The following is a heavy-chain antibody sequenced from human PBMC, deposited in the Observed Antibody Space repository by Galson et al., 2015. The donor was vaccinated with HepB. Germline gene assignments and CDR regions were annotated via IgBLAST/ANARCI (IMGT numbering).Heavy chain of an antibody. V-gene: IGHV4-39*01. D-gene: IGHD3-22*01. CDR2: IYYTGST. CDR3: ARGNYYYDSSGYLSFDY. J-gene: IGHJ4*02. Sequence: ETLSLTCTVSGGSVSSGSYYWGWIRQPPGKGLEWIGSIYYTGSTYYNPSLKSRVAISVDTSKNQFSLTLGSVTAADTAVYYCARGNYYYDSSGYLSFDYWGQGTLVTVSS. CDR1: GGSVSSGSYY.